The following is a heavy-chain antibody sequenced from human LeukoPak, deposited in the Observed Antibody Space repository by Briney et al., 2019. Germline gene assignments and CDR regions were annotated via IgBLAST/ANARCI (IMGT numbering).Heavy chain of an antibody. CDR1: AFTFSDYS. D-gene: IGHD1-26*01. CDR2: ISGRSSTI. J-gene: IGHJ4*02. V-gene: IGHV3-48*01. Sequence: PGRSLRLSCAASAFTFSDYSMNWVRQAPGEGLEWISYISGRSSTIYYADSVRGRFTISRDNAKNSMYLQMNSLRAEDTAVYYCARDRLTSWSYFFDYWGQGTLVTVSS. CDR3: ARDRLTSWSYFFDY.